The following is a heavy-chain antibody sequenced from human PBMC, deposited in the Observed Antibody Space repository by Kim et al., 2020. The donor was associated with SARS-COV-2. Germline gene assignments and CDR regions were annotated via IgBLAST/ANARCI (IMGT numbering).Heavy chain of an antibody. CDR2: YTSGRT. D-gene: IGHD3-16*02. V-gene: IGHV4-4*07. CDR3: ASALGH. J-gene: IGHJ4*02. Sequence: YTSGRTNYTPSLQSRVTMSVDMSKNQFSLKLGSVTAADTAVYYCASALGHWGQGTLVTVSS.